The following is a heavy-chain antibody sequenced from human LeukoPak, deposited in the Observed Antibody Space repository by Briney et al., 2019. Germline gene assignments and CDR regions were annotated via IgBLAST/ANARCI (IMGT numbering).Heavy chain of an antibody. CDR1: GGSFSGYY. J-gene: IGHJ5*02. CDR2: INHSGST. D-gene: IGHD6-13*01. CDR3: ASIIAAAQNWFDP. Sequence: PSETLSLTCAVYGGSFSGYYWSWIRQPPGKGLEWIGEINHSGSTYYNPSLKSRVTISVDTSKNQFSLKLSSVTAADTAVYYCASIIAAAQNWFDPWGQGTLVTVSS. V-gene: IGHV4-34*01.